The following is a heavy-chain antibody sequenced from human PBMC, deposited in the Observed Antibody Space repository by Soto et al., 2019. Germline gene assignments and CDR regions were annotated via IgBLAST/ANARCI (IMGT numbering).Heavy chain of an antibody. CDR1: GFSLSSYW. CDR3: ARLSTLAGRLDLAC. Sequence: EVQLVKSGGGLVQPGGSLRLSCAASGFSLSSYWMSWVRQAPGKGLEWVANMNQDGSESDYVGSVKGRFTFTRDNAKNSLYLQMNSLRAEDTAVYYCARLSTLAGRLDLACWGQGTLVTVSS. CDR2: MNQDGSES. J-gene: IGHJ4*02. V-gene: IGHV3-7*01. D-gene: IGHD6-19*01.